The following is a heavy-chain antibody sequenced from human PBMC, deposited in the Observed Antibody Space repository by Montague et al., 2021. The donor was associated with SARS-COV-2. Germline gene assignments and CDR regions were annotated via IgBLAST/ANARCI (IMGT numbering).Heavy chain of an antibody. J-gene: IGHJ6*04. Sequence: SETLSLTCTVSGGSISSYYQSWIRQPPGKGLEWIGYIYYSGSTNYNPSLKSRVTISVDTSKNQFSLKLSSVTAADTAVYYCARYTRQIRLIVFDYGMDVWGKGTTVTVSS. V-gene: IGHV4-59*01. CDR3: ARYTRQIRLIVFDYGMDV. CDR1: GGSISSYY. CDR2: IYYSGST. D-gene: IGHD4-17*01.